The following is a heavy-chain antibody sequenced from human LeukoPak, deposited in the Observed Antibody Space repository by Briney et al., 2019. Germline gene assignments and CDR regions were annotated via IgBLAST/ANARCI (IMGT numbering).Heavy chain of an antibody. J-gene: IGHJ6*02. Sequence: SETLSLTCTVSGGSISSSSYYWGWIRQPPGKGLEWIGSIYYSGSTYYNPSLKSRVTISVDTSKNQFSLKLSSVTAADTAVYYCARASLPASSYGMDVWGQGTTVTVSS. V-gene: IGHV4-39*01. CDR2: IYYSGST. CDR3: ARASLPASSYGMDV. CDR1: GGSISSSSYY.